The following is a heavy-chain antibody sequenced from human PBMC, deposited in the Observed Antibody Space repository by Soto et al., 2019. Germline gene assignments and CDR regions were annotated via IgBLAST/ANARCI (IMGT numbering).Heavy chain of an antibody. CDR2: ISYDGSNK. CDR1: GFTFSSYG. D-gene: IGHD3-22*01. CDR3: AKEGPLREGSGYSH. J-gene: IGHJ4*02. V-gene: IGHV3-30*18. Sequence: QVQLVESGGGVVQPGRSLRLSCAASGFTFSSYGMHWVRQAPGKGLEWVAVISYDGSNKYYADSVKGRFTISRVNSKNTLYLQMNSLRAEDTAVYYCAKEGPLREGSGYSHWGQGTLVTVSS.